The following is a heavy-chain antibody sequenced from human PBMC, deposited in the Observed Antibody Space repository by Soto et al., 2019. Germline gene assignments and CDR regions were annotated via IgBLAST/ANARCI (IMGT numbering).Heavy chain of an antibody. D-gene: IGHD3-3*01. Sequence: ASVKVSCKASGGTFGSYAISWERQAPGQGLEWMGGIIPIFGTANYAQKFQGRVTITADESTSTAYMELSSLRSEDTAVYYCARAKPSYDFWSGHYGMDVWGQGTTVTVSS. CDR1: GGTFGSYA. J-gene: IGHJ6*02. CDR3: ARAKPSYDFWSGHYGMDV. CDR2: IIPIFGTA. V-gene: IGHV1-69*13.